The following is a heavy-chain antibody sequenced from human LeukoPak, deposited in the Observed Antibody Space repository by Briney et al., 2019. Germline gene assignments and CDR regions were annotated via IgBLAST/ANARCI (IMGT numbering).Heavy chain of an antibody. D-gene: IGHD3-22*01. J-gene: IGHJ6*02. CDR1: GYTFTTYG. V-gene: IGHV1-18*01. CDR2: ISAYNGNT. CDR3: ARPSRYYYDRSGSPWDYYYGMDV. Sequence: GASVKVSCKASGYTFTTYGISWVRQAPGHGPEWMGGISAYNGNTNYAQKLEGRVTMTTDTSTSTADMELRSLRSDDTAVYYCARPSRYYYDRSGSPWDYYYGMDVWGQGTTVTVSS.